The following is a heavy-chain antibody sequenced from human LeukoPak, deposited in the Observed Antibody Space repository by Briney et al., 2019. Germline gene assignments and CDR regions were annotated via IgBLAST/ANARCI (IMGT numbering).Heavy chain of an antibody. CDR1: GGSISSSSYH. CDR2: LYYIGNT. J-gene: IGHJ6*03. V-gene: IGHV4-39*07. Sequence: PSETLSLTCTVSGGSISSSSYHWGWIRQPPGRGLEWIGALYYIGNTYFNPSLKSRVTISVDTSKNQFSLKLSSVTAADTAVYYCRYSGYDSVTYYYYYYMDVWGKGTTVTVSS. CDR3: RYSGYDSVTYYYYYYMDV. D-gene: IGHD5-12*01.